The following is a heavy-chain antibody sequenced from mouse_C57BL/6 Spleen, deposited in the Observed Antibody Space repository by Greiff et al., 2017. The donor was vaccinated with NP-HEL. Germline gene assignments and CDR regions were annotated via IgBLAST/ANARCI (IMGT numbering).Heavy chain of an antibody. CDR2: IYPGDGDT. CDR1: GYAFSSYW. CDR3: ARSPYLFYYAMDY. J-gene: IGHJ4*01. V-gene: IGHV1-80*01. D-gene: IGHD1-1*01. Sequence: VQLQQSGAELVKPGASVKISCKASGYAFSSYWMNWVKQRPGKGLAWIGQIYPGDGDTNYNGKFKGKATLTADKSSSTAYMQLSSLTSEDSAVYFCARSPYLFYYAMDYWGQGTSVTVSS.